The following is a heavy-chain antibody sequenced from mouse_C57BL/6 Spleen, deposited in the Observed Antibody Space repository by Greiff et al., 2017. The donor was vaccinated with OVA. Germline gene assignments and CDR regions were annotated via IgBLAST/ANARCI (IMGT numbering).Heavy chain of an antibody. V-gene: IGHV1-54*01. CDR2: INPGSGGT. CDR3: ARATGPGFFDY. CDR1: GYAFTNYL. J-gene: IGHJ2*01. D-gene: IGHD4-1*01. Sequence: QVQLKESGAELVRPGTSVKVSCKASGYAFTNYLIEWVKQRPGQGLEWIGVINPGSGGTNYNEKFKGKATLTADKSSSTAYMQLSSLTSEDSAVYFCARATGPGFFDYWGQGTTLTVSS.